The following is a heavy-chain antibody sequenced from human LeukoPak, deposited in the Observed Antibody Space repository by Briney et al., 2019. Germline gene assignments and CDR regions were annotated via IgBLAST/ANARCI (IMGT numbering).Heavy chain of an antibody. Sequence: PGGSLSVSCAASGFTFSNNWLSWVRQAPGKGLEWVANIKQDGSEKYYVDSVKGRFTITRDNAKNSLYLQMNSLRAEDTAVYYCARRLWFKDYYFDVWGRGTLVTVSS. J-gene: IGHJ2*01. CDR2: IKQDGSEK. CDR3: ARRLWFKDYYFDV. CDR1: GFTFSNNW. D-gene: IGHD2-21*01. V-gene: IGHV3-7*05.